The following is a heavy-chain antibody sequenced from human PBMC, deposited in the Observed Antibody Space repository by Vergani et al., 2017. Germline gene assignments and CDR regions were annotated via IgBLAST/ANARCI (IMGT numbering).Heavy chain of an antibody. CDR3: ARTVRGVLTDYYYGMDV. CDR2: VWYDGSNK. V-gene: IGHV3-33*01. J-gene: IGHJ6*02. CDR1: GFTFSSYG. Sequence: QVQLVESGGGVVQPGRSLRLSCAASGFTFSSYGMHWVRQAPGKGLEWVAVVWYDGSNKYYADSVKGRFTISRDNSKNTLYLQMNSMRAEDTAVYYCARTVRGVLTDYYYGMDVWGQGTTVTVSS. D-gene: IGHD3-10*01.